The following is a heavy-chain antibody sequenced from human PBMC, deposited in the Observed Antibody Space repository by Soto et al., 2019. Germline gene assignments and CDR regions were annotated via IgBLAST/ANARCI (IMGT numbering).Heavy chain of an antibody. Sequence: ASVKVSCKASGGTFSSYAISWVRQAPGQGLECMGGIIPIFGTANYAQKFQGRVTITADESTSTAYMELSSLRSEDTAVYYCASSSIAAYHGMLDYWGQGTLVTVFS. CDR3: ASSSIAAYHGMLDY. CDR2: IIPIFGTA. CDR1: GGTFSSYA. D-gene: IGHD6-6*01. V-gene: IGHV1-69*13. J-gene: IGHJ4*02.